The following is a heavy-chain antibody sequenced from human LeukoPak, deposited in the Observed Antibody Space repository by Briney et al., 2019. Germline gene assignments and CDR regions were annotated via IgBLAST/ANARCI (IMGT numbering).Heavy chain of an antibody. D-gene: IGHD3-3*01. CDR2: IRYDGSNK. V-gene: IGHV3-30*02. CDR3: YYDLWSGRENWFDP. J-gene: IGHJ5*02. CDR1: GFTFSSYG. Sequence: GGSLRLSCAASGFTFSSYGMHWVRQAPGKGLEWVAFIRYDGSNKYYADSVKGRFTISRDNSKNTLYLQMNSLRAEDTAVYYCYYDLWSGRENWFDPWGQGSLVTVSS.